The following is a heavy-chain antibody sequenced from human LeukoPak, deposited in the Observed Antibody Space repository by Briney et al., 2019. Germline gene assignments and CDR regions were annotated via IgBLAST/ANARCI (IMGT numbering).Heavy chain of an antibody. CDR3: ARAGYYYDSSGLDY. Sequence: SETLSLTCTVSGGSISSYYWSWIRQSPGKGLEWIGYIYYTGSTNYNPSLKSRVAISVDTSKSQFSLKLTSVTAADTAVYYCARAGYYYDSSGLDYWGQGTLVTVSS. V-gene: IGHV4-59*01. D-gene: IGHD3-22*01. CDR2: IYYTGST. J-gene: IGHJ4*02. CDR1: GGSISSYY.